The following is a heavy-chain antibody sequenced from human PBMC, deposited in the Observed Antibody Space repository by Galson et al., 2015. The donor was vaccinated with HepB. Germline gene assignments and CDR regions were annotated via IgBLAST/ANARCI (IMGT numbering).Heavy chain of an antibody. CDR1: GDSVSTNTAA. D-gene: IGHD6-13*01. V-gene: IGHV6-1*01. CDR3: ARLRAAAEVFDY. J-gene: IGHJ4*02. CDR2: TYYRSRWYN. Sequence: CAISGDSVSTNTAAWAWIRQSPSRGLEWLARTYYRSRWYNDYALSVKSRIFIKADTSKNQFSLQLNSLTLEDTAVYYCARLRAAAEVFDYWGQGTLVTVSS.